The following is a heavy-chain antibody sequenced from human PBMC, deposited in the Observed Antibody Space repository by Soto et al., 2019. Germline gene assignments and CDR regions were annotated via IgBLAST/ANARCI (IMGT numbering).Heavy chain of an antibody. CDR1: GFTFTRYS. CDR2: ISSTTNYI. Sequence: GWSLRLSCAASGFTFTRYSMNWVRQAPGKGLEWVSSISSTTNYIYYGDSMKGRFTISRDNAKNSLYLEMNSLRAEDTAVYYCARESEDLTSKFDYWAQGTLVTVSA. J-gene: IGHJ4*02. V-gene: IGHV3-21*06. CDR3: ARESEDLTSKFDY.